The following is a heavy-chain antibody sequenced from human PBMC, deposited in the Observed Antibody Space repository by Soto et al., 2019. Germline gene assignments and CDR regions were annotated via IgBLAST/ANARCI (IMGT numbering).Heavy chain of an antibody. D-gene: IGHD4-17*01. J-gene: IGHJ3*02. V-gene: IGHV3-23*01. CDR3: AKTPTMTTVTDDAFDI. CDR2: ISGSGGST. Sequence: GSLRLSCAASGFTFSSYAMSWVRQAPGKGLEWVSAISGSGGSTYYADSVKGRFTISRDNSKNTLYLQMNSLRAEDTAVYYCAKTPTMTTVTDDAFDIWGQGTMVTVS. CDR1: GFTFSSYA.